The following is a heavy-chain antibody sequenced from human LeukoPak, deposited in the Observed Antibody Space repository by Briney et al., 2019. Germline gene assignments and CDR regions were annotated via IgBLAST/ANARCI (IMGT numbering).Heavy chain of an antibody. CDR3: ARPRSQWLGNDACEI. V-gene: IGHV4-59*08. CDR2: IYYSGNT. D-gene: IGHD6-19*01. CDR1: GGSMNDYY. Sequence: SETLSLTCTVSGGSMNDYYWTWIRQPPGKGLEWIGYIYYSGNTNYNPSLESRVTISIDTSKNQFSLRMTSVTAADTAVYYCARPRSQWLGNDACEIWGRGTMVTVSS. J-gene: IGHJ3*02.